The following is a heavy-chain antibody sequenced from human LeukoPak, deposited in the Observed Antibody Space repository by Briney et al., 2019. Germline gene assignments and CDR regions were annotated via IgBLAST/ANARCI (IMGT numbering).Heavy chain of an antibody. CDR3: ARDPRSNYDFWSGLPRNLYYDDGMDV. Sequence: ASVKVSCKASGYTFTGYYMHWVRQAPGQGLEWMGWINPNSCGTNYAQKFQGRVTMTRDTSISTAYMELSRLRSDDTAVYYCARDPRSNYDFWSGLPRNLYYDDGMDVWGQGTTVTVSS. CDR1: GYTFTGYY. D-gene: IGHD3-3*01. J-gene: IGHJ6*02. CDR2: INPNSCGT. V-gene: IGHV1-2*02.